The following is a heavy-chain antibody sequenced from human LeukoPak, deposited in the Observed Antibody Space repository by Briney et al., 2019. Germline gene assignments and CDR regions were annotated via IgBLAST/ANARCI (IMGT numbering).Heavy chain of an antibody. J-gene: IGHJ5*02. Sequence: SETLSLTCAVYGGAFSDYYWTWIRQPPGKGLEWIGEMNHSGRTNCNPTLKSRVTISVDTSKNQFSLRLSPVTAADTAVYYCARARAYCGGGSCVNWIDHWGQGTLVTVSS. D-gene: IGHD2-15*01. CDR1: GGAFSDYY. CDR3: ARARAYCGGGSCVNWIDH. CDR2: MNHSGRT. V-gene: IGHV4-34*01.